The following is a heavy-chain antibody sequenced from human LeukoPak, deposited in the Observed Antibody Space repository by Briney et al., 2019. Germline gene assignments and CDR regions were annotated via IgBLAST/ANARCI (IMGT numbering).Heavy chain of an antibody. CDR2: ISHIGST. J-gene: IGHJ3*02. D-gene: IGHD4-17*01. Sequence: LETLSLTCEVSDDSFSSHYRTWIRQPPGKGLEWIGYISHIGSTNYNPSLKSRVTISIDTSKNQFSLKLSSVTAADTAVYYCARDLVTVTKGFDIWGQGTMVTVSS. CDR3: ARDLVTVTKGFDI. V-gene: IGHV4-59*11. CDR1: DDSFSSHY.